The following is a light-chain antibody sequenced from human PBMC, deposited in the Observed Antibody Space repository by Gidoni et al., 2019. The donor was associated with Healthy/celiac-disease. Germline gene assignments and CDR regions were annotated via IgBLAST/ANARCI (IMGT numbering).Light chain of an antibody. V-gene: IGKV3-20*01. CDR1: QSVSSSY. CDR3: KQYGSSPQT. J-gene: IGKJ1*01. Sequence: QTPDTLSLSPGERATLSCRASQSVSSSYLAWYQQKPGQAPRLLIYGASSRATGIPDRFSGSGYGTDVTLTISRLDPEDFAVYYCKQYGSSPQTFGQGTKVEIK. CDR2: GAS.